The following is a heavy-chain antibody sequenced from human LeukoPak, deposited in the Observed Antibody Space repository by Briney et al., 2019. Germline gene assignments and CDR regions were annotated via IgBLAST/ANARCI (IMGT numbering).Heavy chain of an antibody. CDR3: ARADYGDYVSGWYFDL. J-gene: IGHJ2*01. CDR2: IYYSGST. D-gene: IGHD4-17*01. CDR1: GGSISSYY. V-gene: IGHV4-59*01. Sequence: SETLSLTCTVSGGSISSYYWSWIRQPPGKGLEWIGYIYYSGSTNYNPSLKSRVTISVDTSKNQFSLKLSSVTAADTAVYYCARADYGDYVSGWYFDLWGRGTLVTDSS.